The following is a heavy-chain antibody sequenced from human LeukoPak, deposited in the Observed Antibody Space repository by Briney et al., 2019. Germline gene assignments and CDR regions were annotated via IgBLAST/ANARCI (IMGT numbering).Heavy chain of an antibody. D-gene: IGHD3-3*01. Sequence: SETLSLTCAVYGGSFSGYYWSWIRQPPGKGLEWIGEINHSGSTNYNPSLKSRVTISVDTSKNQFSLKLSSVTAADTAVYYCARGVPLRFLYYVCEAPKYYFDYWGQGTLVTVSS. CDR2: INHSGST. J-gene: IGHJ4*02. CDR1: GGSFSGYY. CDR3: ARGVPLRFLYYVCEAPKYYFDY. V-gene: IGHV4-34*01.